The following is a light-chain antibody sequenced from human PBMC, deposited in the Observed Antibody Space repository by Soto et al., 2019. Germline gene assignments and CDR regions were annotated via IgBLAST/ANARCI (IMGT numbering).Light chain of an antibody. CDR2: MAT. CDR3: QQYSDLQYT. CDR1: QITGSW. Sequence: DIPMTQSPSTLSESAGDEVTITGRASQITGSWLAWYQQKPGKAPKLLFYMATNLQSGVPTRLSGSGSGTDSCLTISGQLCEDSASYFGQQYSDLQYTFGPGT. V-gene: IGKV1-5*03. J-gene: IGKJ2*01.